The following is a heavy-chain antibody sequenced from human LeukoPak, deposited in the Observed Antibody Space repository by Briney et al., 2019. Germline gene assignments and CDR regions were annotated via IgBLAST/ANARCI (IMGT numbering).Heavy chain of an antibody. CDR2: IYYSGST. CDR3: ASYGSGSRFDY. Sequence: PSETLSLTCAVSDGSISSYYWSWIRQPPGKGLEWIGYIYYSGSTNYNPSLKSRVTVSVDTSKNQFSLKLSSVTAADTAVYYCASYGSGSRFDYWGQGTLVTVSS. J-gene: IGHJ4*02. V-gene: IGHV4-59*01. D-gene: IGHD3-10*01. CDR1: DGSISSYY.